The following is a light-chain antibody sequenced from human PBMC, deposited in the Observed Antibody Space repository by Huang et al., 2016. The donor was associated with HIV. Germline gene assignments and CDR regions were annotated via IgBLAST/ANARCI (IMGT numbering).Light chain of an antibody. V-gene: IGKV1-39*01. CDR3: QQSDNIPPT. CDR2: VAS. CDR1: QNINSY. Sequence: DIQMTQSPSSLSASVGDRVTITCRASQNINSYLNWYQKKPGKAPKVLIYVASILQSGVPARFSGSGSGTDFTLTISSLQPDDFATYYCQQSDNIPPTFGQGTRV. J-gene: IGKJ1*01.